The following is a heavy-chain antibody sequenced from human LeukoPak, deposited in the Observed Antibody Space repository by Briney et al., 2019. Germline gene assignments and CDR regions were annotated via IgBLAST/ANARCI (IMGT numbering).Heavy chain of an antibody. CDR1: GGSLSGYY. J-gene: IGHJ6*02. CDR2: INHSGST. CDR3: ARGCRRNDYGSGNGMDV. V-gene: IGHV4-34*01. Sequence: SETLSLTCAVYGGSLSGYYWSWIRQPPGKGLEWIGEINHSGSTNYNPSLNSRVTISVDTSKNQFSLKLSSVTAADTAVYYCARGCRRNDYGSGNGMDVWGQGTTVTVSS. D-gene: IGHD3-10*01.